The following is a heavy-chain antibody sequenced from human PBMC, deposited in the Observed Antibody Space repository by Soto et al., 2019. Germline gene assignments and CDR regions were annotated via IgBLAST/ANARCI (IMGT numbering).Heavy chain of an antibody. D-gene: IGHD6-6*01. CDR2: IDPSYSYT. CDR3: ARQEYTSSFGVDV. Sequence: EXLKISCKGSGYXFTSYWITWVRHMPGKGLEWMGRIDPSYSYTNYSPSFQGHVTISADTSIRTAYLQWSSLKASDTDIYYCARQEYTSSFGVDVWGQGTTGTVS. V-gene: IGHV5-10-1*01. CDR1: GYXFTSYW. J-gene: IGHJ6*02.